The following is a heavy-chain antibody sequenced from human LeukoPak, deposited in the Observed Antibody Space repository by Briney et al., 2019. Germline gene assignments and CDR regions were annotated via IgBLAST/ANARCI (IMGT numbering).Heavy chain of an antibody. CDR2: ISYDGSNK. Sequence: PGRSLRLSCAASGFTFSSYAMHWVRQAPGKGLEWVAVISYDGSNKYYADSVKGRFTISRDNSKNTLYLQMNSLKTEDTAVYYCTTEGYGDYLWDYWGQGTLVTVSS. CDR1: GFTFSSYA. J-gene: IGHJ4*02. V-gene: IGHV3-30-3*01. D-gene: IGHD4-17*01. CDR3: TTEGYGDYLWDY.